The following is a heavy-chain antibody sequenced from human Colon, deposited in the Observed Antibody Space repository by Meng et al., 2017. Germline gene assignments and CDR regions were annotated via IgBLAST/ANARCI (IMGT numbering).Heavy chain of an antibody. Sequence: GSLRPSCTVPGGSMYSYLWSWIRQSPGKGLEWIGYLSYNGSTKHQPSLKSRVIISIDTSKNQFSLKVNSVTAADTAVYFCARGGPGGYYGSGSRYNWFGPWGQGNQV. CDR1: GGSMYSYL. D-gene: IGHD3-10*01. V-gene: IGHV4-59*01. CDR3: ARGGPGGYYGSGSRYNWFGP. J-gene: IGHJ5*01. CDR2: LSYNGST.